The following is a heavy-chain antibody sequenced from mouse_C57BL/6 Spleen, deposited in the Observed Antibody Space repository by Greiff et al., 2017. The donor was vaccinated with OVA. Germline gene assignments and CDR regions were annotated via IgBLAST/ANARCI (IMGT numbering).Heavy chain of an antibody. CDR3: ARGLGRGYAMDY. V-gene: IGHV5-17*01. J-gene: IGHJ4*01. CDR2: ISSGSSTI. CDR1: GFTFSDYG. D-gene: IGHD4-1*01. Sequence: EVQLVESGGGLVKPGGSLKLSCAASGFTFSDYGMHWVRQAPEKGLEWVAYISSGSSTIYYADTVKGRFTISRDNAKNTLFLQMTSLRSEDTALYYCARGLGRGYAMDYWGQGTSVTVSS.